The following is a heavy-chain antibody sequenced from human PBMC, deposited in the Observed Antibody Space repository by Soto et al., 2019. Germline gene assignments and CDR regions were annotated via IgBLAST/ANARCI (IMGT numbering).Heavy chain of an antibody. CDR1: GGSISSYY. V-gene: IGHV4-59*01. CDR3: ARDTDDYVWGSYRSI. D-gene: IGHD3-16*02. CDR2: IYYSGST. Sequence: QVQLQESGPGLVKPSETLSLTCTVSGGSISSYYWSWIRQPPGKGLEWIGYIYYSGSTNYNPSLKSRVTISVDTSKNQFSLKLSSVTAADTAMYYCARDTDDYVWGSYRSIWGQGTMVTVSS. J-gene: IGHJ3*02.